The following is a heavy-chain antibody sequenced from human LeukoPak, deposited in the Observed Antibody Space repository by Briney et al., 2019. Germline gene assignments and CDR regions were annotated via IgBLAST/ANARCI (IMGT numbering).Heavy chain of an antibody. CDR1: GFTFSSYA. CDR3: AKVVYESGSYFGY. CDR2: ISSNGGNT. J-gene: IGHJ4*02. V-gene: IGHV3-64*01. D-gene: IGHD1-26*01. Sequence: PGGSLRLSCAASGFTFSSYAMHWVRQAPGKGLEYVSAISSNGGNTYYAHSVKGRFTISRDNSKNTLYLQMDSLRAEDMAVYYCAKVVYESGSYFGYWGQGTLVTVS.